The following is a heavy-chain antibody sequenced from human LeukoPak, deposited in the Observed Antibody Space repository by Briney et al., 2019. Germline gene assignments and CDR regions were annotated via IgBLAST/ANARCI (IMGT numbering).Heavy chain of an antibody. V-gene: IGHV3-33*01. CDR1: GFTFSSYG. D-gene: IGHD2-15*01. J-gene: IGHJ5*02. Sequence: GGSLRLSCAASGFTFSSYGMHWVRQAPGKGLEWVAVIWYDGSNKYYADSVKGRFTISRDNSKNTLYLQMNSLSAEDTAVYYCARDKGYCSGGSCPPPLNWFDPWGQGTLVTVSS. CDR3: ARDKGYCSGGSCPPPLNWFDP. CDR2: IWYDGSNK.